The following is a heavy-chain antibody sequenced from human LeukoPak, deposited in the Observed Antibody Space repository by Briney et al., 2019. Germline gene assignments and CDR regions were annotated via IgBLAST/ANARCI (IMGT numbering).Heavy chain of an antibody. D-gene: IGHD3-10*01. Sequence: GGSLRLSCVVSGISLSNYAMSWVRQAPRKGLEWVSYISERGGSTAYADSVKGRFTISRDNSLNTLYLQMSSLRAEDTAVYFCAKRGIVIRGILVIGYHQEAYHYDYWGQGVLVTVSS. V-gene: IGHV3-23*01. CDR1: GISLSNYA. CDR3: AKRGIVIRGILVIGYHQEAYHYDY. CDR2: ISERGGST. J-gene: IGHJ4*02.